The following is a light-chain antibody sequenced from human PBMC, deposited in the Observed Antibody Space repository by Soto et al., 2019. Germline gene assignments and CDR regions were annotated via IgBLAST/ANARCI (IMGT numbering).Light chain of an antibody. Sequence: QSALTQPASVSGSPGQSITISCTGTSSDVGADNYVSWYQQHPGKAPKFMIYEVSNRPSGISNRFSGSRSGNTASLAISGLQAEDEADYYCSSYTTNSTLVFGTGTKVT. CDR1: SSDVGADNY. J-gene: IGLJ1*01. CDR2: EVS. CDR3: SSYTTNSTLV. V-gene: IGLV2-14*01.